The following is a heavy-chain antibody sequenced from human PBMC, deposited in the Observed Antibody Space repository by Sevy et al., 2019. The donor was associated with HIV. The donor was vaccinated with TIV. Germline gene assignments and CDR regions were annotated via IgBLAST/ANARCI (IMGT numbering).Heavy chain of an antibody. CDR1: GGTFSSYA. Sequence: ASVKVSRKASGGTFSSYAISWVRQAPGQGLEWMGGIIPIFGTANYAQKFQGRVTITADKSTSTAYMELSSLRSEDTAVYYCARARRDGYNRAFDIWGQGTMVTVSS. D-gene: IGHD5-12*01. CDR3: ARARRDGYNRAFDI. CDR2: IIPIFGTA. J-gene: IGHJ3*02. V-gene: IGHV1-69*06.